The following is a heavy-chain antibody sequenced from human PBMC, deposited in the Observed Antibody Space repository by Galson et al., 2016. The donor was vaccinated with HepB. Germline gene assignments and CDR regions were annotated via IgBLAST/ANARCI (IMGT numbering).Heavy chain of an antibody. V-gene: IGHV3-21*01. Sequence: SLRLSCATSGFTFNRYTMNWVRQAPGQGLERVSSISSGSSYIYYADSVRGRFIISRDNAKNSLYLQMNSLRAGDTAVYYCARDPSFGVYVSGFDIWGQGTMVTVSS. CDR2: ISSGSSYI. J-gene: IGHJ3*02. CDR3: ARDPSFGVYVSGFDI. D-gene: IGHD5/OR15-5a*01. CDR1: GFTFNRYT.